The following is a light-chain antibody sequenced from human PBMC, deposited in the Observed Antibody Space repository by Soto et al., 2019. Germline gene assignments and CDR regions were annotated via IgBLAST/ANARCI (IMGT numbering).Light chain of an antibody. Sequence: DIQLTQSPSFLSASVGGRVTITCRASQGISGFLAWYQQRPGKAPKLLIYAASTLESGVPSRFSGSRSGTEFTLTISSLQPEDFASYFCQQLNSFPLTFGPGTKVDLK. CDR1: QGISGF. J-gene: IGKJ3*01. CDR2: AAS. CDR3: QQLNSFPLT. V-gene: IGKV1-9*01.